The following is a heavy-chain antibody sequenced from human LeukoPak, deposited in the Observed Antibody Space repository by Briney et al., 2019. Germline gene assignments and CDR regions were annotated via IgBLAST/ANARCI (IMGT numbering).Heavy chain of an antibody. CDR3: ARESPSDYYDSSGYDAFDI. V-gene: IGHV3-48*02. CDR1: GFTFSNAW. CDR2: ISSSSSTI. D-gene: IGHD3-22*01. J-gene: IGHJ3*02. Sequence: GGSLRLSCAASGFTFSNAWMSWVRQAPGKGLEWVSYISSSSSTIYYADSVKGRFTISRDNAKNSLYLQMNSLRDEDTAVYYCARESPSDYYDSSGYDAFDIWGQGTMVTVSS.